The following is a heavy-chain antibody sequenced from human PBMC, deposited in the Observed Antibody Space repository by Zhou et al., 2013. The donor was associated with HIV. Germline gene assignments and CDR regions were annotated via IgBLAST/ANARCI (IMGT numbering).Heavy chain of an antibody. Sequence: QVQLVQSGAEVKKPGASVKVSCKASGGTFSSYVISWVRQAPGQGLEWMGGINPDSGDTKYALSFQGTVTMTRDTSISTAYLELRRLTSGDTAVYYCARGMATANAFDVWGQGTLVTVSS. CDR2: INPDSGDT. D-gene: IGHD5-18*01. V-gene: IGHV1-2*02. CDR3: ARGMATANAFDV. CDR1: GGTFSSYV. J-gene: IGHJ3*01.